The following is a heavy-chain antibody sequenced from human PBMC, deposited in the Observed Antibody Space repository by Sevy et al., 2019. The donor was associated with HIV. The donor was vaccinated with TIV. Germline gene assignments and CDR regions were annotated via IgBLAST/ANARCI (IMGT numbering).Heavy chain of an antibody. CDR3: ARLGGYGSSWYGGNYYMHV. D-gene: IGHD6-13*01. V-gene: IGHV4-34*01. CDR1: GGSFSGYY. Sequence: SETLSLTCAVYGGSFSGYYWSWIRQPPGKGLEWIGEINHSGSTNYNPSLKNRVTISVDTSKNQFSLKLSSVTAADTAVYYCARLGGYGSSWYGGNYYMHVWGKGTTVTVSS. J-gene: IGHJ6*03. CDR2: INHSGST.